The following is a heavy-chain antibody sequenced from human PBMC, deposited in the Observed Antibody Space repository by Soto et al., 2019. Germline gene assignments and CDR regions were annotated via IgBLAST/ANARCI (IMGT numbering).Heavy chain of an antibody. CDR3: AREGDYGDYYFDL. CDR2: ISSSSYI. CDR1: GFTFSSYS. D-gene: IGHD4-17*01. V-gene: IGHV3-21*01. Sequence: PGGSLRLSCAASGFTFSSYSMNWVRQAPGKGLEWVSSISSSSYIYYADSVKGRFTISRDNAKNSLYLQMNSLRAEDTAVYYCAREGDYGDYYFDLWGRGTLVTVSS. J-gene: IGHJ2*01.